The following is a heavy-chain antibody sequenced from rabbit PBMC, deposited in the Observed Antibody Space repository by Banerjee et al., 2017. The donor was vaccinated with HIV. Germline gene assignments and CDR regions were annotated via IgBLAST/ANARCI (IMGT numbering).Heavy chain of an antibody. J-gene: IGHJ4*01. CDR2: IYAGSSGST. Sequence: QEQLEESGGDLVKPGASLTLTCTASGFSFSSSYYMCWVRQAPGKGLEWIACIYAGSSGSTYYASWAKGRFTISKTSSTTVTLQMTSLTAADTATYFCVREPGNGDYWNLWGPGTLVTVS. CDR3: VREPGNGDYWNL. D-gene: IGHD2-1*01. CDR1: GFSFSSSYY. V-gene: IGHV1S45*01.